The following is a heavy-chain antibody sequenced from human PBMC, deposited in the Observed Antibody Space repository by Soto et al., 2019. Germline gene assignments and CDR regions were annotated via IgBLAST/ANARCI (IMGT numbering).Heavy chain of an antibody. CDR1: GYTFTSYG. CDR2: ISAYNGNT. D-gene: IGHD2-21*01. V-gene: IGHV1-18*01. CDR3: ARAYLRAGYYYYYYMDV. Sequence: ASVKVSCKASGYTFTSYGISWVRQAPGQGLEWMGWISAYNGNTNYAQKLQGRVTMTTDTSTSTAYMELRSLRSDDTAVYYCARAYLRAGYYYYYYMDVWGKGTTVTVSS. J-gene: IGHJ6*03.